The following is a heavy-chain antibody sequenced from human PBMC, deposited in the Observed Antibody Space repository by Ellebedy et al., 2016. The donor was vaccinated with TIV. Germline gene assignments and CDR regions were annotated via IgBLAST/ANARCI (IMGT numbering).Heavy chain of an antibody. V-gene: IGHV4-59*01. Sequence: SETLSLXXTVSGGSISSYYWSWIRQPPGKGLEWIGYIYYSGSTNYNPSLKSRVTISVDTSKNQFSLKLSSVTAADTAVYYCARERWETWGFYGMDVWGQGTTVTVSS. J-gene: IGHJ6*02. CDR3: ARERWETWGFYGMDV. CDR2: IYYSGST. D-gene: IGHD7-27*01. CDR1: GGSISSYY.